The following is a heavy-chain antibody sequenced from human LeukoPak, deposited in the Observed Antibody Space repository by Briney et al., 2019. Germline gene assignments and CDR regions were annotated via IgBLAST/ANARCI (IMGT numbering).Heavy chain of an antibody. D-gene: IGHD1-26*01. CDR2: ISYDGSNK. CDR1: GFTFSSYG. J-gene: IGHJ4*02. V-gene: IGHV3-30*18. CDR3: AKEALIGSYFDY. Sequence: GGSLRLSCAASGFTFSSYGMHWVRQAPGKGLEWVAVISYDGSNKYYADSVKGRFTISRDNSKNTLYLQMNSLRAEDTAVYYCAKEALIGSYFDYWGQGTLVTVSS.